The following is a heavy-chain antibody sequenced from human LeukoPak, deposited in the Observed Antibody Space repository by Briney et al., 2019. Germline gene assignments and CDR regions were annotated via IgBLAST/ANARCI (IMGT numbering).Heavy chain of an antibody. V-gene: IGHV3-23*01. D-gene: IGHD6-13*01. CDR2: ISGSGDST. Sequence: GGSLRLSCAASGFTFSSDAMSWVRQAPGKGLEWVSAISGSGDSTYYADSVKGRFTISRDNSKNTLYLQMNSLRAEDTAVYYCAKQRGLGIAAASNYWGQGTLVTVSS. CDR1: GFTFSSDA. J-gene: IGHJ4*02. CDR3: AKQRGLGIAAASNY.